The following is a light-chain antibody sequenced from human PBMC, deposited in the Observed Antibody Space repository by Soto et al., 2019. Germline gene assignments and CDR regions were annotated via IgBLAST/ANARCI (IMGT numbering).Light chain of an antibody. Sequence: DIQLTQSPSFLSASVGDRVTITCRASRGISSYLAWFQQIPGKPPNLVIYAASTLQPGVPSRFSGGESGTEFPLTRSSLQPEEFATYYCQQLDSYPYTVGQGTQLEIK. CDR1: RGISSY. V-gene: IGKV1-9*01. CDR3: QQLDSYPYT. CDR2: AAS. J-gene: IGKJ2*01.